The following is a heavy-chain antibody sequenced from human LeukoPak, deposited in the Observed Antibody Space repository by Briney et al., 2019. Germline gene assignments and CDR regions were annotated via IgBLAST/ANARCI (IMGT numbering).Heavy chain of an antibody. D-gene: IGHD3-3*02. CDR1: GFSVTYPW. CDR3: TTQDILGVIF. CDR2: IKSITDGGTG. Sequence: GGSLRLSCVASGFSVTYPWMNWVRQAPGKGLEWVGHIKSITDGGTGDYAAPVKNRFTISRDDSKNTVYLQMFSLKTEDTAVYYCTTQDILGVIFWGQGTLVTVSS. V-gene: IGHV3-15*01. J-gene: IGHJ4*02.